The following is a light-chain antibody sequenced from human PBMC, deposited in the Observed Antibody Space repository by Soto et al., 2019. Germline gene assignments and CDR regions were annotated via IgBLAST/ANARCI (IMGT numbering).Light chain of an antibody. V-gene: IGKV3D-15*01. CDR3: QRYNNWPLT. J-gene: IGKJ4*01. Sequence: EIVLTQSPGTLSLSPGERATLSCRASQGVGSNYLAWYQQKPGQAPRLLIYGASRRASGVPARFSGSRSGTEFTLTINSLQSEDFAVYYCQRYNNWPLTFGGGTKVDIK. CDR2: GAS. CDR1: QGVGSN.